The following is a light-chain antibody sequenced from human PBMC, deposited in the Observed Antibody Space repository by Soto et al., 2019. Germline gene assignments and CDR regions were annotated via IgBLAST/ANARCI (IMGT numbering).Light chain of an antibody. J-gene: IGKJ5*01. CDR1: PSVSSN. CDR3: QQYYNWPRT. V-gene: IGKV3-15*01. Sequence: EIVMTQSPASLSVSPGERATLSCRASPSVSSNLACYQQKPGQAPRLLFYGASTRATGLPARVSGTGSGTEFTLTINSLQAEDSAVYYCQQYYNWPRTFGQGTRLEIK. CDR2: GAS.